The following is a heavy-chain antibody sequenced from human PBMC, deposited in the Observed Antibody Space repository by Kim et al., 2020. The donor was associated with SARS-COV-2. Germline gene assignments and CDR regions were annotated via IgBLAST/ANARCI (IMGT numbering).Heavy chain of an antibody. J-gene: IGHJ4*02. CDR3: ARHPSPALRYFDWLFDY. V-gene: IGHV3-11*04. Sequence: KGRFTISSDNYKNSLYLQMNSLRAEDAAVYYCARHPSPALRYFDWLFDYWGQGTLVTVSS. D-gene: IGHD3-9*01.